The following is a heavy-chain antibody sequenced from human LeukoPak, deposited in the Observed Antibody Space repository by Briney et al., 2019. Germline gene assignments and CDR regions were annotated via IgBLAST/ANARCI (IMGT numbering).Heavy chain of an antibody. CDR3: ARGLIAALADY. CDR1: GGSISSYY. CDR2: IYYSGST. Sequence: SETLSLTCTVSGGSISSYYWSWIRQPPGKGLEWVGYIYYSGSTNYNPSLKSRVTISVDTSKNQFSLKLSSVTAADTAVYYCARGLIAALADYWGQGTLVTVSS. D-gene: IGHD6-6*01. J-gene: IGHJ4*02. V-gene: IGHV4-59*01.